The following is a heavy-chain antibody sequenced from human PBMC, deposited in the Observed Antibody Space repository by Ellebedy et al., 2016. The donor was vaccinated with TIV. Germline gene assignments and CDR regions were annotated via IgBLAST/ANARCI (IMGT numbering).Heavy chain of an antibody. CDR2: ISGSGGST. V-gene: IGHV3-23*01. D-gene: IGHD6-19*01. Sequence: GESLKISCAASGFTFSSYAMSWVRQAPGKGLEWVSAISGSGGSTYYADSVKGRFTISRDNSKNTLYLQMNSLRAEDTAVYYCARDSEPYSSGWYIFDYWGQGTLVTVSS. J-gene: IGHJ4*02. CDR1: GFTFSSYA. CDR3: ARDSEPYSSGWYIFDY.